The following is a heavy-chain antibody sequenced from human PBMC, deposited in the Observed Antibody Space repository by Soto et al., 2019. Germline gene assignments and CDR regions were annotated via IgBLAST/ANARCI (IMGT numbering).Heavy chain of an antibody. Sequence: QVHLVESGGGVVQPGRSLRLSCVASGFTFRSYAMHWVRQAPGKGLEWVAVISYDGSHKEYGDSVKGRVTISRDNSENTLYLQMNSLRAEDTAVYYCAKDLKHTGDETFDYWGQGILVTVSS. D-gene: IGHD7-27*01. CDR1: GFTFRSYA. CDR2: ISYDGSHK. J-gene: IGHJ4*02. V-gene: IGHV3-30*18. CDR3: AKDLKHTGDETFDY.